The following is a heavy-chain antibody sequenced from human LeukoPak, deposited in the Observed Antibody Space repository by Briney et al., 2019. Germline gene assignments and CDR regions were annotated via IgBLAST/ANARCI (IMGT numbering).Heavy chain of an antibody. CDR3: ARGKIAASFRYYFDY. V-gene: IGHV3-21*01. J-gene: IGHJ4*02. D-gene: IGHD6-13*01. Sequence: KAGGSLRLSCAASGFTFSSYAMSWVRQAPGKGLEWVSSISCSSSYIYYADSVKGRFTISRDNAKNSLYLQMNSLRAEDTAVYYCARGKIAASFRYYFDYWGQGTLVTVSS. CDR2: ISCSSSYI. CDR1: GFTFSSYA.